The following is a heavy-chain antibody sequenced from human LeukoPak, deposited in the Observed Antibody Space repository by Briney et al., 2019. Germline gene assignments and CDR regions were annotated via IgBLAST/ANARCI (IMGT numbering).Heavy chain of an antibody. Sequence: ASVKVSCKTSGHTFTDYYIHWVRQAPGQGLEWMGWLNPNSGVTDYAQKFQGRVTMTRDTSISTAYMELSRLRSDDTAVYYCARGGWVRGVITRTGLDYWGQGTLVTVSS. V-gene: IGHV1-2*02. D-gene: IGHD3-10*01. CDR1: GHTFTDYY. CDR2: LNPNSGVT. J-gene: IGHJ4*02. CDR3: ARGGWVRGVITRTGLDY.